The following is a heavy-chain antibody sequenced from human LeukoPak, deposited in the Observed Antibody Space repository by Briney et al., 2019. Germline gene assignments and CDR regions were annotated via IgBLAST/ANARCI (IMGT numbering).Heavy chain of an antibody. CDR1: GFSFSTYA. CDR3: AKAHDGSNGDWDY. Sequence: GGSLRLSCAASGFSFSTYAMSWVRQAPGKGLEWVSVINGGGGITYYADSVKGRFTISRDNSKNTLDLQMNSLRAEDTAVYYCAKAHDGSNGDWDYWGQGTLVTVSS. CDR2: INGGGGIT. J-gene: IGHJ4*02. D-gene: IGHD4-17*01. V-gene: IGHV3-23*01.